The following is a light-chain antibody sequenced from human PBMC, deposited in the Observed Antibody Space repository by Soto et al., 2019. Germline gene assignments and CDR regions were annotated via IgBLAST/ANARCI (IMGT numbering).Light chain of an antibody. V-gene: IGKV1-27*01. CDR3: PKYSSVPV. CDR1: QDIRNF. CDR2: AAS. Sequence: DIQMTQSPTSLSASVGDRVTITCRASQDIRNFVAWYQQKPGKAPKLLIYAASTLQSGVPSRFSGSGSGTDVTLTINSLQPEDVATYSCPKYSSVPVFGPGTKVEIK. J-gene: IGKJ3*01.